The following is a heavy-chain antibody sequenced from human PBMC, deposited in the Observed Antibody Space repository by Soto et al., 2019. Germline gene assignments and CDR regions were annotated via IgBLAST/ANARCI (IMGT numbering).Heavy chain of an antibody. CDR1: GFTFSSYG. V-gene: IGHV3-48*02. J-gene: IGHJ6*02. CDR3: ASGGDCVSSCCSFVPDV. D-gene: IGHD2-21*01. Sequence: GGSLRLSCVASGFTFSSYGMNWVRQGPGKGLEWLSSISKSGTTTYYADSVKGRFTVSRDNAKNSLYLQMNSLRDEDMAVYYCASGGDCVSSCCSFVPDVWGQGTTVTVSS. CDR2: ISKSGTTT.